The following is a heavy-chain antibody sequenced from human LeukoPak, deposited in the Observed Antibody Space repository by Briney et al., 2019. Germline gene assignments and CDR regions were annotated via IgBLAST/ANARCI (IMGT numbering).Heavy chain of an antibody. CDR3: ARRGRDGYNYAFDI. J-gene: IGHJ3*02. V-gene: IGHV3-33*01. CDR1: GFTFSSYG. Sequence: PGGSLRLSCAASGFTFSSYGVHWVRQAPGKGLEWVAVIWYDGSNKYYADSVKGRFTISRDNSKNTLYLQMNSLRAEDTAVYYCARRGRDGYNYAFDIWGQGTMVTVSS. D-gene: IGHD5-24*01. CDR2: IWYDGSNK.